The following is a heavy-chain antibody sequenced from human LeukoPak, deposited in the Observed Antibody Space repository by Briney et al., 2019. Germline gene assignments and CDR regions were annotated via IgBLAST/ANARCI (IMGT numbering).Heavy chain of an antibody. D-gene: IGHD3-10*01. Sequence: PSETLSLTCSVSGGSISSYYWSWIRQPPGKGLEWIGSIYYSGTTYYNPSLKSRVTISVDTSKNQFSLKLSSVTAADTAVYYCAREFATSGPGPDWGQGTLVTVSS. CDR2: IYYSGTT. V-gene: IGHV4-39*07. CDR1: GGSISSYY. J-gene: IGHJ4*02. CDR3: AREFATSGPGPD.